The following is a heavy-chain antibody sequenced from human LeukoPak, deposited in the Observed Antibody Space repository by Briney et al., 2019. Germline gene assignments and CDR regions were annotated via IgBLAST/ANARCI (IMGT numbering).Heavy chain of an antibody. CDR2: VNPNSGNT. CDR3: ARPGGVWSGELGLGGMAF. D-gene: IGHD3-10*01. CDR1: EYTFASYD. V-gene: IGHV1-8*01. Sequence: ASVKVSCKASEYTFASYDIYWVRQAAGQGLEWVGWVNPNSGNTGYAQKFQGRVTMTRNTSITTAYMELSGLTFEDTAVYYCARPGGVWSGELGLGGMAFWGQGTTVTVSS. J-gene: IGHJ6*02.